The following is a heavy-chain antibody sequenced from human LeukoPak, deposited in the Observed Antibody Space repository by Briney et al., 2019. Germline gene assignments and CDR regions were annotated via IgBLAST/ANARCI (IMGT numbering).Heavy chain of an antibody. J-gene: IGHJ4*02. CDR1: GGSISGYY. D-gene: IGHD6-19*01. CDR2: VYTSGTT. CDR3: ARSTGWSSDLFDY. V-gene: IGHV4-4*07. Sequence: SETLSLTCTVSGGSISGYYWNWIRQPAGKGREWNGRVYTSGTTNYSPSLKSRITMSMDTSKNQFSLRLISVTAADTAVYYCARSTGWSSDLFDYWGQGTLVTVSS.